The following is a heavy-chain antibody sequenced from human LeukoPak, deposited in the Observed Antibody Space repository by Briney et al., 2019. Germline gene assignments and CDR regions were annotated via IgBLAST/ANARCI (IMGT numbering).Heavy chain of an antibody. V-gene: IGHV3-48*04. Sequence: GGSLRLSCAASGFTLSSYSMNWVRQAPGKGLGRVSYISSSSSTIYYADSVKGRFTISRDNAKNSLYLQMNSLRAEDTAVYYCAREDWYQLLYWYFDLWGRGTLVTVSS. D-gene: IGHD2-2*01. J-gene: IGHJ2*01. CDR1: GFTLSSYS. CDR2: ISSSSSTI. CDR3: AREDWYQLLYWYFDL.